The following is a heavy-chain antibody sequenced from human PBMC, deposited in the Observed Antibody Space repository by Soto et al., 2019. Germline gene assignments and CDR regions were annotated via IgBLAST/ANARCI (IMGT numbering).Heavy chain of an antibody. Sequence: SLRLSCAASGFTFSSYAMHWVRQAPGKGLEWVAVISYDGSNKYYADSVKGRFTISRDNSKNTLYLQMNSLRAEDTAVYYCARVREGGSSWYRAFDYWGQGTLVTVSS. J-gene: IGHJ4*02. D-gene: IGHD6-13*01. CDR2: ISYDGSNK. CDR1: GFTFSSYA. V-gene: IGHV3-30-3*01. CDR3: ARVREGGSSWYRAFDY.